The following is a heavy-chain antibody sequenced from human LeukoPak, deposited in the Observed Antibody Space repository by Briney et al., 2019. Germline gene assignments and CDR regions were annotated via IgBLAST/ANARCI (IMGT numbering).Heavy chain of an antibody. V-gene: IGHV3-11*01. CDR1: GFTFSDYY. CDR3: AREFTQRDY. CDR2: ISGSDGTI. Sequence: GGSLRLSCVASGFTFSDYYMSWIRQAPGKGLEWVSYISGSDGTIKYADSVKGRFTISRDNAKNSLYLQMNSLSVEDTAVYYCAREFTQRDYWGQGTLVTVSS. J-gene: IGHJ4*02.